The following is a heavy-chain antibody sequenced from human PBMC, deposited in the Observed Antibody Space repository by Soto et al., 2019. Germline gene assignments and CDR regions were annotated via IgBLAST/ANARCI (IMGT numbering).Heavy chain of an antibody. Sequence: SETLSLTCTVSGGSISSGGYYWSWIRQHPGKGLEWIGYIYYSGSTNYNPSLKSRVTISVDTSKNQFSLKLSSVTAADTAVYYCARSYDFWSGYYRWFDPWGQGTLVTVSS. CDR1: GGSISSGGYY. J-gene: IGHJ5*02. CDR3: ARSYDFWSGYYRWFDP. V-gene: IGHV4-61*08. D-gene: IGHD3-3*01. CDR2: IYYSGST.